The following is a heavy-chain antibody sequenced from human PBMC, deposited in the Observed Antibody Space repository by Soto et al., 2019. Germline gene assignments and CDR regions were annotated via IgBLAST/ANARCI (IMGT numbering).Heavy chain of an antibody. CDR1: GGTFSSYT. CDR2: IIPILGIA. CDR3: ARDAQTGLDAFDFWSGYYGGSFDY. V-gene: IGHV1-69*04. J-gene: IGHJ4*02. Sequence: ASVKVSCKASGGTFSSYTISWVRQAPGQGLEWMGRIIPILGIANYAQKFQGRVTITADKSTSTAYMELSSLRSEDTAVYYCARDAQTGLDAFDFWSGYYGGSFDYWGQGTLVTVSS. D-gene: IGHD3-3*01.